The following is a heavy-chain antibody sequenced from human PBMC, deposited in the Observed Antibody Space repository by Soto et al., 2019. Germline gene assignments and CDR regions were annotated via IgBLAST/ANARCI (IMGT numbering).Heavy chain of an antibody. Sequence: SETLSLTCAVSGGSISRGGYSWSLIRQPPGKGLEWIGYIYHSGSTYYNPSLKSRVTISVDRSKNQFSLKLSSVTAADTAVYYCARFYMVRGVMSAFDIWGQGTMVTVSS. CDR1: GGSISRGGYS. CDR3: ARFYMVRGVMSAFDI. V-gene: IGHV4-30-2*01. CDR2: IYHSGST. D-gene: IGHD3-10*01. J-gene: IGHJ3*02.